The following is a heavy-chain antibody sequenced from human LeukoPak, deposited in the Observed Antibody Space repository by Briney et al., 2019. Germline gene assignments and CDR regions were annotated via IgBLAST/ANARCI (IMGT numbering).Heavy chain of an antibody. CDR2: IYTSGST. V-gene: IGHV4-4*07. CDR3: ARVIVGTLDYYYYYMDD. J-gene: IGHJ6*03. CDR1: GGSISSYY. Sequence: SETLSLTCTVSGGSISSYYWSWIRQPAGKGLEWIGRIYTSGSTNYNPSLKSRVTMSVDTSKNQFSLKLSSVTAADTAVYYCARVIVGTLDYYYYYMDDWGKGTTVTISS. D-gene: IGHD2-15*01.